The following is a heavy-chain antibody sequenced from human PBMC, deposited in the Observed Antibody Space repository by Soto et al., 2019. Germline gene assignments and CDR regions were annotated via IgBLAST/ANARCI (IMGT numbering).Heavy chain of an antibody. CDR1: GVSLSSYS. CDR2: VYTSGST. CDR3: ARDPNYCDSSGYPNGLFDY. V-gene: IGHV4-4*07. Sequence: SETLSLTCTVSGVSLSSYSWSWIRQPAEKGLEWIGRVYTSGSTYSNPSLKSRVTMSVDTSKHQFSLNLSSVTAADTAVYYCARDPNYCDSSGYPNGLFDYWGQGALVTVSS. J-gene: IGHJ4*02. D-gene: IGHD3-22*01.